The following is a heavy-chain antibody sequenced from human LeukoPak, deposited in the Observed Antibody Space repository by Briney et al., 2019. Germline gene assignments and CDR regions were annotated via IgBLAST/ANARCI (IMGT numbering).Heavy chain of an antibody. CDR2: IKQDGSEK. J-gene: IGHJ3*02. Sequence: GGSLRLSCAASGFTFSSYWMSWVRQAPGKGLEWVANIKQDGSEKYYVDSVKGRFTISRDNAKNSLHLQMNSLRAEDTAVYYCARDSIGDYYDSSGYYYAFDIWGQGTMVTVSS. CDR1: GFTFSSYW. CDR3: ARDSIGDYYDSSGYYYAFDI. D-gene: IGHD3-22*01. V-gene: IGHV3-7*01.